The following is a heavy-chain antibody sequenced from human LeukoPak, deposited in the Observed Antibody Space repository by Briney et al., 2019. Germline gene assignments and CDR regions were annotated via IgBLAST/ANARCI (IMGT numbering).Heavy chain of an antibody. CDR1: GFTFSSYA. J-gene: IGHJ4*02. Sequence: GGSLRLSCAASGFTFSSYAMHWVRQAPGKGLEWVAVISYDGSNKYYADSVKGRFTISRDNSKNTLYLQMNSLRAEATAVYYCARDFSSGDYWGQGTLVAVSS. CDR2: ISYDGSNK. V-gene: IGHV3-30*04. CDR3: ARDFSSGDY. D-gene: IGHD6-19*01.